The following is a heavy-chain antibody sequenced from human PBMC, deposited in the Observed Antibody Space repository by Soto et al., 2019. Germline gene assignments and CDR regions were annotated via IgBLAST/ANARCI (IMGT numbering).Heavy chain of an antibody. CDR1: GFTFSSYA. CDR3: AHYYDSSGYYSNDY. Sequence: EVQLLESGGGLVQPGGSLRLSCAASGFTFSSYAMSWVRQAPGKGLEWVSAISGSGGSTYYADSVKGRFTISRDNPKNTLYLQMNSLRAEDTAVYYCAHYYDSSGYYSNDYWGQGTLVTVSS. V-gene: IGHV3-23*01. D-gene: IGHD3-22*01. J-gene: IGHJ4*02. CDR2: ISGSGGST.